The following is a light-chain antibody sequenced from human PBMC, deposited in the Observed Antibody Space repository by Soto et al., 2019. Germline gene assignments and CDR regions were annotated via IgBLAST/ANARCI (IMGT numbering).Light chain of an antibody. CDR1: RSDVGGYNS. CDR3: SSYTSSSTRV. Sequence: QAALTQPASVSGSPGQSITISCTGTRSDVGGYNSVSWYQQHPGKAPKLVIYEVTNRPSGISNRFSGSKSGNTASLTISGLQAEDEADYYCSSYTSSSTRVFGTGTKVTVL. CDR2: EVT. J-gene: IGLJ1*01. V-gene: IGLV2-14*01.